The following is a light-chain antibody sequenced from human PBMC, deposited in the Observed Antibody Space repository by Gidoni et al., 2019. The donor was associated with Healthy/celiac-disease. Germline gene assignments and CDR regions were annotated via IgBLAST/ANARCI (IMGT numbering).Light chain of an antibody. CDR2: DAS. V-gene: IGKV3-11*01. CDR3: QQRSNWPAT. Sequence: EIVLPQSPATLSLSPGERATLSCRASQSVSSYLAWYQQKPGQAPRLLIYDASNRATGIPARFSGSGSGTDFTLTISSLEPEDFAVYYCQQRSNWPATFGQGTRLGIK. CDR1: QSVSSY. J-gene: IGKJ5*01.